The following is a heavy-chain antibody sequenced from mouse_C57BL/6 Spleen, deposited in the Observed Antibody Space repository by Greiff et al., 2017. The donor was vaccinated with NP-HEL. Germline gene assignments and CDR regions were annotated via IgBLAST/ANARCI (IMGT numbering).Heavy chain of an antibody. CDR2: IDPETGGT. D-gene: IGHD1-1*01. CDR3: TRRIYYGAMDY. J-gene: IGHJ4*01. V-gene: IGHV1-15*01. Sequence: QVHVKQSGAELVRPGASVTLSCKASGYTFTDYEMHWVKQTPVHGLEWIGAIDPETGGTAYNQKFKGKAILTADKSSSTAYMELRSLTSEDSAVYYCTRRIYYGAMDYWGQGTSVTVSS. CDR1: GYTFTDYE.